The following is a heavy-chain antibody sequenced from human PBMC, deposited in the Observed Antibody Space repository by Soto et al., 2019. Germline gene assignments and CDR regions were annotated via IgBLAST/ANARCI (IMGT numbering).Heavy chain of an antibody. Sequence: EVQLLESGGGLVQPGGSLRLSCAASGFTFSSYAMSWVRQAPGKGLEWVSAISGSGGSTYYADSVKGRFTISRDNAKNTLYLDMNSLRAEDTAVYYCAKDHEYSSSWSSSHNWVDPWGQGTLVTVSS. V-gene: IGHV3-23*01. CDR2: ISGSGGST. CDR1: GFTFSSYA. CDR3: AKDHEYSSSWSSSHNWVDP. J-gene: IGHJ5*02. D-gene: IGHD6-13*01.